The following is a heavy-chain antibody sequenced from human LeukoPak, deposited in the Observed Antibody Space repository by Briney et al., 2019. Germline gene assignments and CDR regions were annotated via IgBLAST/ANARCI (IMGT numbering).Heavy chain of an antibody. Sequence: PGGSLRLSCAASGFTVSSNYMSWVRQAPGKGLEWVALISYDGSNKNYADSVKGRFTISRDNSKNTLYLQMNSLRDEDTAVYYCARVGPLWFGELFTPLPYYYYYGMDVWGQGTTVTVSS. J-gene: IGHJ6*02. V-gene: IGHV3-30-3*01. D-gene: IGHD3-10*01. CDR3: ARVGPLWFGELFTPLPYYYYYGMDV. CDR1: GFTVSSNY. CDR2: ISYDGSNK.